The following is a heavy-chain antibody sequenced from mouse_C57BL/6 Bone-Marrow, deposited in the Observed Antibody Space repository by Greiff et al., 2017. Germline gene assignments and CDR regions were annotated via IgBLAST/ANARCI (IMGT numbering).Heavy chain of an antibody. V-gene: IGHV1-64*01. CDR2: IHPNSGST. CDR3: ARPANWAWFAY. D-gene: IGHD4-1*01. Sequence: QVQLQQSGAELVKPGASVKLSCKASGYTFTSYWMHWVKQRPGQGLEWIGMIHPNSGSTNYNEKIKSKATLTVDKSSRTAYMQLSGLTSEDSAVYYCARPANWAWFAYWGQGTLVTVSA. J-gene: IGHJ3*01. CDR1: GYTFTSYW.